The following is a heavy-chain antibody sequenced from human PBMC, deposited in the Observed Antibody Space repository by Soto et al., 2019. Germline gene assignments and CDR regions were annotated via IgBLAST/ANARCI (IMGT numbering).Heavy chain of an antibody. CDR1: GFTFSGSS. V-gene: IGHV3-21*01. Sequence: GGSLRLSCAASGFTFSGSSMNWFCQAAGKGLEWVLSVTSSPRSMFYADSVKCRFTISRDDAKDSLFLYSNSLTAYDTALYYCVRYGAHGCYSPNPFDYWGQGSLFAVSS. CDR3: VRYGAHGCYSPNPFDY. CDR2: VTSSPRSM. J-gene: IGHJ4*02. D-gene: IGHD2-21*02.